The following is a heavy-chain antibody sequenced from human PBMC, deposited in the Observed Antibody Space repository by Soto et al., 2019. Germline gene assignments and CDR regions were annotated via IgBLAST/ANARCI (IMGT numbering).Heavy chain of an antibody. V-gene: IGHV3-21*01. D-gene: IGHD2-8*01. CDR1: GFTFSSDT. Sequence: PWGSLRLSCAASGFTFSSDTMNWVRQAPGKGLEWVSSISSRLIYIYYADSMKGRFTISRDNAKNSLYLQMNSLRAEDTAVYYDARCVSYQDAFHISGQGKMVTV. CDR3: ARCVSYQDAFHI. J-gene: IGHJ3*02. CDR2: ISSRLIYI.